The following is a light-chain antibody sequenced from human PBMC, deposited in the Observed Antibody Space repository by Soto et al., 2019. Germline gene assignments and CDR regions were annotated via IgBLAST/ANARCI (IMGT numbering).Light chain of an antibody. J-gene: IGKJ5*01. CDR3: QQYGSSSIT. CDR1: QSVSSSY. V-gene: IGKV3-20*01. CDR2: AAS. Sequence: EIGLTQSPGTLSLSPGERATLSCRASQSVSSSYLAWYQQKPGQAPRLLIYAASIRATDIPDRFSGSGSGTDFTLTISRLEPEDCAVFYCQQYGSSSITFGQGTRLEIK.